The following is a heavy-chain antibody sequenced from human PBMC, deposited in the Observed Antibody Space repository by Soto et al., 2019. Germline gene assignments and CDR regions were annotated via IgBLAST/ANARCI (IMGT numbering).Heavy chain of an antibody. CDR3: ARDNIMATTYFYYYYYGMDV. V-gene: IGHV3-48*03. D-gene: IGHD5-12*01. Sequence: PGGSLRLSCAASGFTFSSYEMNWFRQAPGKGLEWVSYISSSGSTIYYADSVKGRFTISRDNAKNSLCLQMNSLRAEDTAVYYCARDNIMATTYFYYYYYGMDVWGQGTTVTVSS. CDR2: ISSSGSTI. CDR1: GFTFSSYE. J-gene: IGHJ6*02.